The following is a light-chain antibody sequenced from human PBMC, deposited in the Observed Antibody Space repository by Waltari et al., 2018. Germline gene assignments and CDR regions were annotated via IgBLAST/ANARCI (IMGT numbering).Light chain of an antibody. CDR2: EAS. V-gene: IGKV2D-29*01. J-gene: IGKJ4*01. CDR3: MQRIQTPVT. CDR1: QSLLHSDGKSY. Sequence: VMTQSPPSLSVSPGQPASISCKSSQSLLHSDGKSYLCWYVQKPGQPPQLLIYEASNRFSGVPERFSGRGSGTLFTLKISRVEAEDVGIYYCMQRIQTPVTFGGGTKVEIK.